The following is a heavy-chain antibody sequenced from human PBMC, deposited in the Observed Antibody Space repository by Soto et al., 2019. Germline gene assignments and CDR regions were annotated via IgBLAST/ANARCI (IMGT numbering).Heavy chain of an antibody. CDR2: ISWNSGSI. J-gene: IGHJ4*02. CDR1: GFTFDDYA. CDR3: AKDRWDLGELSLCDY. V-gene: IGHV3-9*01. Sequence: GGSLRLSCAASGFTFDDYAMHWVRQAPGKGLEWVSGISWNSGSIGYADSVKGRFTISRDNAKNSLYLQMNSLRAEDTALYYCAKDRWDLGELSLCDYWGQGTLVTVSS. D-gene: IGHD3-16*02.